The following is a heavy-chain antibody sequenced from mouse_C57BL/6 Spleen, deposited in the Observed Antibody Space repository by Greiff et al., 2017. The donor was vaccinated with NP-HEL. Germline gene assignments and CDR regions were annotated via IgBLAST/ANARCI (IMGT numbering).Heavy chain of an antibody. J-gene: IGHJ4*01. Sequence: EVKLMESGGDLVKPGGSLKLSCAASGFTFSSYGMSWVRQTPDKRLEWVATISSGGSYTYYPDSVKGRFTISRDNAKNTLYLQMSSLKSEDTAMYYCARQGGNYDGYYYAMDYWGQGTSVTVSS. CDR2: ISSGGSYT. CDR1: GFTFSSYG. D-gene: IGHD2-1*01. V-gene: IGHV5-6*01. CDR3: ARQGGNYDGYYYAMDY.